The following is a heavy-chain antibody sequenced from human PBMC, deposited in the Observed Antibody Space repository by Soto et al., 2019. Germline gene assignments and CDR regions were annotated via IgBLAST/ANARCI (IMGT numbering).Heavy chain of an antibody. CDR2: VYYSGTT. CDR1: GGSFSSFY. Sequence: SETLSLTCTVSGGSFSSFYWSWIRQPPGKGLEWIGYVYYSGTTNYNPSLKGRVSISVDTSKNQFSLKLTSVTAADTAVYYCATYDSAGKFDFWGLGTLVTVSS. J-gene: IGHJ4*02. V-gene: IGHV4-59*01. D-gene: IGHD3-22*01. CDR3: ATYDSAGKFDF.